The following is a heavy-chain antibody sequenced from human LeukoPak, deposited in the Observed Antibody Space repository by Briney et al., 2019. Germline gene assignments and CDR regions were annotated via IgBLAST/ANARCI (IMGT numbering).Heavy chain of an antibody. CDR2: ISSSGSTI. CDR3: VRVAADAFDI. Sequence: GGSLGLSCAASGFTFSSYEMNWVRQAPGKGLEWVSYISSSGSTIYYADSVKGRFTISRDNAKNSLYLQMNSLRAEDTAVYYCVRVAADAFDIWGQGTMVTVSS. CDR1: GFTFSSYE. D-gene: IGHD2-15*01. V-gene: IGHV3-48*03. J-gene: IGHJ3*02.